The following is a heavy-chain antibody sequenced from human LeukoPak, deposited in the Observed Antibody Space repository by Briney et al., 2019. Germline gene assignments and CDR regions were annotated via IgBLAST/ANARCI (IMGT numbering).Heavy chain of an antibody. J-gene: IGHJ5*02. CDR3: ARDWIAAALFDP. CDR2: IIPIFGTE. Sequence: ASVKVSCKASGDTFSNYAISWVRQAPGQGLEWMGGIIPIFGTENYAQKFQGRVTITADESTSTAYMELSSLTSEDTAVYYCARDWIAAALFDPWGQGTLVTVSS. V-gene: IGHV1-69*13. D-gene: IGHD6-13*01. CDR1: GDTFSNYA.